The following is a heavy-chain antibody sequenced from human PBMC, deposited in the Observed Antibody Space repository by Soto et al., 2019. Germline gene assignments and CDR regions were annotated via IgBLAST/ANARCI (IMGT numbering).Heavy chain of an antibody. D-gene: IGHD3-22*01. J-gene: IGHJ5*02. V-gene: IGHV4-39*01. CDR2: IFYSGGT. Sequence: PSETLSLTCTVFCGSILDSTYYWAWIRQSPGKGLEWIGTIFYSGGTFYTPSLKSRVTMSVDTSNNQFSLKLSSVTAADTAVYYCARQATGYYYGWFDPWGQGTLVTVSS. CDR1: CGSILDSTYY. CDR3: ARQATGYYYGWFDP.